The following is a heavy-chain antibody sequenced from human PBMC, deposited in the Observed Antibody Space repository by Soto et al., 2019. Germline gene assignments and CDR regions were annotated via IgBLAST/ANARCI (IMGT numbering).Heavy chain of an antibody. V-gene: IGHV2-5*02. CDR1: GFSLTTSGVG. J-gene: IGHJ4*02. Sequence: QITLKESGPTLVRPTQTLTLTCTFSGFSLTTSGVGVGWIRQPPGKALEWLAVIYWDDDKRYSSSLKSRLTITKDTSKNQVVLTMTEMDPVDTPTYYCAQHPYYGLGSYSFDYWGQGTLVTVPS. CDR3: AQHPYYGLGSYSFDY. CDR2: IYWDDDK. D-gene: IGHD3-10*01.